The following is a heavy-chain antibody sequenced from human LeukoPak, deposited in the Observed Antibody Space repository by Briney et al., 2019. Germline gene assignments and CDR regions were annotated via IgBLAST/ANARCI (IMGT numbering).Heavy chain of an antibody. J-gene: IGHJ5*02. CDR2: INHSGST. V-gene: IGHV4-34*01. Sequence: SETLSLTCAVYGGSFSGYYWSWIRQPPGKGLEWIGEINHSGSTNYNPSLKSRVTISLDTSKNQFSLKLSYVTAADTAVYYCARAYDDVWGSYRQHRNNWFDPWGQGTLVTVSS. D-gene: IGHD3-16*02. CDR3: ARAYDDVWGSYRQHRNNWFDP. CDR1: GGSFSGYY.